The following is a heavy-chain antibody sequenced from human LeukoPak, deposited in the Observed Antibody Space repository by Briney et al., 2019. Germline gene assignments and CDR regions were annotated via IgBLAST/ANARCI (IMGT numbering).Heavy chain of an antibody. J-gene: IGHJ4*02. CDR2: IKSKTDGGTT. CDR1: GFTFSNAW. CDR3: TTDEFPYYDSSGYYFDY. V-gene: IGHV3-15*01. D-gene: IGHD3-22*01. Sequence: GGSLRLSRAASGFTFSNAWMSWVRQAPGKGLEWVGRIKSKTDGGTTDYAAPVKGRFTISRDDSKNTLYLQMNSLKTEDTAVYYCTTDEFPYYDSSGYYFDYWGQGTLVTVSS.